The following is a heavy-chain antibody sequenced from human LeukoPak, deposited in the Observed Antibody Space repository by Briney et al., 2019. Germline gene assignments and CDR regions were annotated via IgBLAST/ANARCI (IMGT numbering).Heavy chain of an antibody. CDR3: ARENISKYYFDY. D-gene: IGHD2/OR15-2a*01. J-gene: IGHJ4*02. CDR1: GYTFTGYY. V-gene: IGHV1-2*04. Sequence: ASVKVSCKASGYTFTGYYMHWVRQAPGQGLEWMGWINPNSGGTNYAQKFQGWVTMTRDTSISTAYMELSRLRSDDAAVYYCARENISKYYFDYWGQGTLVTVSS. CDR2: INPNSGGT.